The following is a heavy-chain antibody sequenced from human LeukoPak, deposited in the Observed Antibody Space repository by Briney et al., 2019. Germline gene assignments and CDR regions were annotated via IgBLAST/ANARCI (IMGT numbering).Heavy chain of an antibody. V-gene: IGHV3-33*06. CDR2: IWGGGSRI. CDR1: GYTFRNHG. J-gene: IGHJ4*02. CDR3: AKGASGYGDFDY. Sequence: GGSLRLSCATSGYTFRNHGVHWVRQASGKGLEWVAVIWGGGSRIYYADSVKGRFTISRDDSKNTLYLQMNGLRADDAALYYCAKGASGYGDFDYWGQGTLVTVSS. D-gene: IGHD5-12*01.